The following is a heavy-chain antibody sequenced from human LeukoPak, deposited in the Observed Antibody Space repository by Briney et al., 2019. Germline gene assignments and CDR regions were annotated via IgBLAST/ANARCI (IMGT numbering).Heavy chain of an antibody. CDR3: VGDRQWGADF. Sequence: ASVKVSCKASGYTFTSYDINWVRQATGQGLEWMGWINPNTGDINYAQNFQGRVTMTRDTSISTAYMELSRLRSDDTAVYYCVGDRQWGADFWGQGTLVTVSS. D-gene: IGHD1-26*01. CDR1: GYTFTSYD. V-gene: IGHV1-2*02. CDR2: INPNTGDI. J-gene: IGHJ4*02.